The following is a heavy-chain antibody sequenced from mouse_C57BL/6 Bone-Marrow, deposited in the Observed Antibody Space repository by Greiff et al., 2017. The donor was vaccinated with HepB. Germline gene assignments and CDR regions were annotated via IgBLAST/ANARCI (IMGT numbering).Heavy chain of an antibody. CDR3: TRSGKGVFDY. J-gene: IGHJ2*01. CDR1: GYTFTDYE. V-gene: IGHV1-15*01. D-gene: IGHD4-1*01. CDR2: IDPETGGT. Sequence: SGAELVRPGASVTLSCKASGYTFTDYEMHWVKQTPVHGLEWIGAIDPETGGTAYNQKFKGKAILTADKSSSTAYMELRSLTSEDSAVYYCTRSGKGVFDYWGQGTTLTVSS.